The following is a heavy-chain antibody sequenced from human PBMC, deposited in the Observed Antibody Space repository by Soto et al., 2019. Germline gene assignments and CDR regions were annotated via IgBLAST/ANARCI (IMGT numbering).Heavy chain of an antibody. D-gene: IGHD6-25*01. CDR3: AKGSGRGLGIGTYYGMDV. CDR2: ISYDGSNK. CDR1: GFTFSSYG. Sequence: GGSLRLSCAASGFTFSSYGMHWVRQAPGKGLEWVAVISYDGSNKYYADSVKGRFTISRDNSKNTLYLQMNSLRAEDTAVYYCAKGSGRGLGIGTYYGMDVWGQGTTVTVSS. V-gene: IGHV3-30*18. J-gene: IGHJ6*02.